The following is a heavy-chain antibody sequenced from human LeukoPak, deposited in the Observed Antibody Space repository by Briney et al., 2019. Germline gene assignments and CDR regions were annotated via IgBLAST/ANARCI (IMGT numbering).Heavy chain of an antibody. V-gene: IGHV3-21*01. D-gene: IGHD5-12*01. CDR1: GFTFSSYS. J-gene: IGHJ4*02. Sequence: GGSLRLSCAASGFTFSSYSMNWVRQAPGKGLEWVSSISSSSYIYYADSVKGRFTISRDNAKNSLYLQMNSLRAEDTAVYYCARDQRDSGYDYWGQGTLVTVSS. CDR3: ARDQRDSGYDY. CDR2: ISSSSYI.